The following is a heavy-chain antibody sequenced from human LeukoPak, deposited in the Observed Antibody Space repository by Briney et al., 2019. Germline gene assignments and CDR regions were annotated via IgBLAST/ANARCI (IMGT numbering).Heavy chain of an antibody. CDR2: ISGSAGNT. Sequence: GGSLRLSCAASGFTFSSYVMTWVRQAPGRGLEWVSGISGSAGNTYYADSVKGRFTISRDNSKNTLDLQMNSLRAEDTAEYYCAKVGPGYDRSGYCDNWGQGTLVTVSS. V-gene: IGHV3-23*01. CDR3: AKVGPGYDRSGYCDN. D-gene: IGHD3-22*01. CDR1: GFTFSSYV. J-gene: IGHJ4*02.